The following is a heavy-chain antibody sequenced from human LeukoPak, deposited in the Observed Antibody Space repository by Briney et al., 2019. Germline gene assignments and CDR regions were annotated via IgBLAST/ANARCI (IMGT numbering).Heavy chain of an antibody. CDR2: IKQDGSEK. Sequence: GGSLRLSCAASGFTFSSYWMSWVRQAPGKGLEGVANIKQDGSEKYYVDSVKGRFTISRDNAKNSLYLQMNSLRAEDTAVYYCAREGNYYDSSGLEYWGQGTLVTVSS. D-gene: IGHD3-22*01. J-gene: IGHJ4*02. CDR1: GFTFSSYW. V-gene: IGHV3-7*01. CDR3: AREGNYYDSSGLEY.